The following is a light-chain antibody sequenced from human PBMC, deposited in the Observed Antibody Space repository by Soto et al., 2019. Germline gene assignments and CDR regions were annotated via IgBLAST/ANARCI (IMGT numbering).Light chain of an antibody. CDR1: QTIMTY. V-gene: IGKV1-5*03. J-gene: IGKJ1*01. CDR3: QQYSGYSRT. Sequence: DIQMTQSPSSLSASVGDEVTITCLASQTIMTYLNWYQQKPGKAPRLLIYKASNLHSGVPSRFSGSASGTEFTLTISSLQPDDFATYYCQQYSGYSRTFGQGTKVDIK. CDR2: KAS.